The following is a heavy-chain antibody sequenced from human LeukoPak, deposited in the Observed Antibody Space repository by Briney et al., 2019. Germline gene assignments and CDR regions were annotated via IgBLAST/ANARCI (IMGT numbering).Heavy chain of an antibody. CDR3: AREGGFYRPLDY. D-gene: IGHD6-25*01. V-gene: IGHV4-4*02. CDR2: VHLDGRT. Sequence: GSLRLSCAASGFTFSSYWMSWVRQPPGKGLEWIGEVHLDGRTNFNPSLKSRLTMSVDLSENHVSLKLTSVTAADTAVYYCAREGGFYRPLDYSGQGTLVTVSS. CDR1: GFTFSSYW. J-gene: IGHJ4*02.